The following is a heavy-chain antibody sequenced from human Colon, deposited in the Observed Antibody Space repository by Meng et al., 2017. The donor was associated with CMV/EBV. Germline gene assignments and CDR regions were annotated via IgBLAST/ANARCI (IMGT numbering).Heavy chain of an antibody. CDR1: TFSLLTGRAA. J-gene: IGHJ4*02. V-gene: IGHV2-5*02. Sequence: ITFQGSGSTLVQPTQTLPPTFYFSTFSLLTGRAALGQSRQPPGKALEWLALVYWDDNKLFSLSLKNRLTITKDTSKNQVVLTMTNMDTVDTATYYCAHTVGYTSGWYIYYFDYWSQRTLVTVSS. D-gene: IGHD6-19*01. CDR3: AHTVGYTSGWYIYYFDY. CDR2: VYWDDNK.